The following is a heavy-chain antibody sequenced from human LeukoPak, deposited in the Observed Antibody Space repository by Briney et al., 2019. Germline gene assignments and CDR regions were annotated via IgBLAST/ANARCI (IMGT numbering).Heavy chain of an antibody. CDR3: ARELEQILDY. Sequence: PGGSLRPSCAASGFTFSSYAMHWVRQAPGKGLEWVAVISYDGSNKYYADSVKGRFTISRDNSKNTLYLQMNSLRAEDTAVYYCARELEQILDYWGQGTLVTVSS. CDR1: GFTFSSYA. D-gene: IGHD1/OR15-1a*01. CDR2: ISYDGSNK. J-gene: IGHJ4*02. V-gene: IGHV3-30-3*01.